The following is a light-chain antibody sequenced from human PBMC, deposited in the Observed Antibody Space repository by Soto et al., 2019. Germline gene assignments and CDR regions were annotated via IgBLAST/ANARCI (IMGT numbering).Light chain of an antibody. V-gene: IGKV3-20*01. CDR1: QSVSSSY. Sequence: EIVLTQSPRTLSSSPGERATLSCRASQSVSSSYLAWYQQKPGQAPRLLIYGASSRATGIPDRFSGSGSGTDFTLTISRLEPEDFAVYYCQQYGSSPFTIGPGTKVGIK. CDR2: GAS. CDR3: QQYGSSPFT. J-gene: IGKJ3*01.